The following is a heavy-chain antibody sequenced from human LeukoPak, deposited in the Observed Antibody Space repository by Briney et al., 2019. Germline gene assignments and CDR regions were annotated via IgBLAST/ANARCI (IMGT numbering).Heavy chain of an antibody. D-gene: IGHD3-10*01. CDR2: ISYDGSNK. CDR1: GFTLSNYA. J-gene: IGHJ6*02. V-gene: IGHV3-30*04. CDR3: ARDRVDGMDV. Sequence: GRSLRLSCAATGFTLSNYAMHWVRQAPGKGLEWVAVISYDGSNKYYADSVKGRFTISRDNSKNTLYLQMNSLRAEDTAVYYCARDRVDGMDVWGQGTTVTVSS.